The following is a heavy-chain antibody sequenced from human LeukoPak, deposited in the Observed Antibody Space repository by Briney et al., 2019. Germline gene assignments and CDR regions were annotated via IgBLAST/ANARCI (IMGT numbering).Heavy chain of an antibody. Sequence: ASVKVSCKASGYTFTGYYMHWVRQAPGQGLEWMGWISPNSGGTNYAQKFQGRVTMTRDTSISTAYMELSRLRSDDTAVYYFARDFCTNGVCSTAFDYWGQGTLVTVSS. J-gene: IGHJ4*02. V-gene: IGHV1-2*02. D-gene: IGHD2-8*01. CDR1: GYTFTGYY. CDR3: ARDFCTNGVCSTAFDY. CDR2: ISPNSGGT.